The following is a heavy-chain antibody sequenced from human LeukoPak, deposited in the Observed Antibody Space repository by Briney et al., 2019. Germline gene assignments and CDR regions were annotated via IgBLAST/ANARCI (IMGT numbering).Heavy chain of an antibody. CDR1: GYTFTGYY. D-gene: IGHD6-13*01. CDR2: INPNSGGT. CDR3: ARLYSSSWTFDY. V-gene: IGHV1-2*06. Sequence: ASVKVSCKASGYTFTGYYMHWVRQATGQGLEWMGRINPNSGGTNYAQKFQGRVTMTRDTSISTAYMELSRLRSDDTSVYYCARLYSSSWTFDYWGQGTLVTVSS. J-gene: IGHJ4*02.